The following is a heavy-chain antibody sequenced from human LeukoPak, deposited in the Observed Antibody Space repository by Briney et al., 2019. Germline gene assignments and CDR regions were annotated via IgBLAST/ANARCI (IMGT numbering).Heavy chain of an antibody. D-gene: IGHD3-10*01. CDR3: AKDVVRGVVMTDY. Sequence: GGSLRLSCAASGFTFSSYDMTWVRQAPGQGLEWISTIGDSGDATYYADSVKGRFTISRDNSKNTLSLEMNSLRVDDTAVYYCAKDVVRGVVMTDYWGQGTLVTVSS. J-gene: IGHJ4*02. CDR1: GFTFSSYD. CDR2: IGDSGDAT. V-gene: IGHV3-23*01.